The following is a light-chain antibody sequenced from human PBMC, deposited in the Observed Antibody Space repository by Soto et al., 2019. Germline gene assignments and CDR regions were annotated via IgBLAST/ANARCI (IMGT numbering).Light chain of an antibody. Sequence: DIQMTQSPSTLSASVGDRVTITCRASQAISRWLAWYQQKTGKAPYLLVYDASTLQSGAPSRFSGSGSGTEFTLTISSLQPDDFATYYCQQYSGSSPGGTFGQGTKVEIK. CDR1: QAISRW. CDR2: DAS. CDR3: QQYSGSSPGGT. J-gene: IGKJ1*01. V-gene: IGKV1-5*01.